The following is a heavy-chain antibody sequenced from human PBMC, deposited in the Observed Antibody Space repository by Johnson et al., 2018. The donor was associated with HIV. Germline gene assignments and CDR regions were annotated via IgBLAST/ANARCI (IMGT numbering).Heavy chain of an antibody. J-gene: IGHJ3*02. D-gene: IGHD1-26*01. CDR1: GFTFSSYG. Sequence: QVQLVESGGGVVQPGGSLRLSCAASGFTFSSYGMHWVRQAPGKGLEWVAFIRYGGSNKYYADSVKGRCTISRDNSKNTLYLQRNSLRAEDTAGYYCAMPLVGGSYWGGSAFDIWGQGTRVTVSS. CDR3: AMPLVGGSYWGGSAFDI. V-gene: IGHV3-30*02. CDR2: IRYGGSNK.